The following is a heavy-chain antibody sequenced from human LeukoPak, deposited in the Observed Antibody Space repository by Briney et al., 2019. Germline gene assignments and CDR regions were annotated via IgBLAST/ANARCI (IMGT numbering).Heavy chain of an antibody. D-gene: IGHD3-10*01. CDR1: GVTLSPYG. CDR2: ISYEGGTQ. J-gene: IGHJ5*02. V-gene: IGHV3-30*18. CDR3: AKEGTPRVSTWFDL. Sequence: GGSLRLSCAASGVTLSPYGMHWVRQAPGKGLEWVAVISYEGGTQHYADSVKGRFIISRDNPRNTLYLQMNILRTEDTAVYYCAKEGTPRVSTWFDLWGQGTQVIVPS.